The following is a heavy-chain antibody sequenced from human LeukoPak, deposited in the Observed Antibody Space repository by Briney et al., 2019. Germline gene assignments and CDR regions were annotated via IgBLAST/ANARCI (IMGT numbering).Heavy chain of an antibody. D-gene: IGHD1-26*01. CDR2: INPKSGDT. J-gene: IGHJ4*02. CDR1: GYTFSDYY. Sequence: ASVKVSCKASGYTFSDYYMHWVRQAPGQGPEWMGWINPKSGDTKHAQKFQGRVTMTRDTSISTAYMELSSVRSDDTAVYYCARYGEFSGSDDFDYWGQGTLVTVSS. V-gene: IGHV1-2*02. CDR3: ARYGEFSGSDDFDY.